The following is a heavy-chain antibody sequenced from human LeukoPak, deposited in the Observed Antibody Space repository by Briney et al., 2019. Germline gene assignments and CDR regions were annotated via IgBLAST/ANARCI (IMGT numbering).Heavy chain of an antibody. Sequence: SVKVSCKASGYTFTGYYMHWVRQAPGQGLEWMGRIIPIFGIANYAQKFQGRVTIAADKSTSTAYMELSSLRSEDTAVYYCALGDPQNAFDIWGQGTMVTVSS. J-gene: IGHJ3*02. V-gene: IGHV1-69*02. CDR1: GYTFTGYY. D-gene: IGHD2-21*02. CDR2: IIPIFGIA. CDR3: ALGDPQNAFDI.